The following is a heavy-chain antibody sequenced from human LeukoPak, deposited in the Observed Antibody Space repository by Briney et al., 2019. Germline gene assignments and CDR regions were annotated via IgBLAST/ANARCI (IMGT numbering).Heavy chain of an antibody. D-gene: IGHD2-15*01. CDR3: ARDLGGILS. CDR2: IYTSGST. V-gene: IGHV4-61*02. CDR1: GGSISSGSYY. J-gene: IGHJ5*02. Sequence: SETLSLTCTVSGGSISSGSYYWSWIRQPAGKGLEWIGRIYTSGSTNYNPSLKSRVTISVDTSKNQFSLKLSSVTAADTAVYYCARDLGGILSWGQGTLVTVSS.